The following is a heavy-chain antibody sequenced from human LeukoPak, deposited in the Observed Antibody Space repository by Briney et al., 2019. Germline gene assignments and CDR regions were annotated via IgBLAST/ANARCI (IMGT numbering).Heavy chain of an antibody. V-gene: IGHV3-49*04. CDR2: ISSKAFGGTS. D-gene: IGHD4-11*01. CDR3: TRARYSNYVNLDY. J-gene: IGHJ4*02. Sequence: GRSLRLSCKASTFTSADYAMSWVRQAPRKGREWVGFISSKAFGGTSEYAASVKGRFTISRDDSKSIVYLQMNSLKTEDTAVYYCTRARYSNYVNLDYWGQGTLVTVSS. CDR1: TFTSADYA.